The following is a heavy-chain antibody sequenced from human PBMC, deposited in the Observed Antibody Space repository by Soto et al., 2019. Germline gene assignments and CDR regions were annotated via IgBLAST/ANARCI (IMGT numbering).Heavy chain of an antibody. J-gene: IGHJ4*02. V-gene: IGHV1-69*01. D-gene: IGHD3-10*01. CDR1: GGSFSRYA. CDR3: ARDHEF. Sequence: QVQMVQSGAEVKKPGSSVKVSCKASGGSFSRYAISWVRQAPGQGLEWMGGIIPLIGSPYYAPKFQGRLTITADESTNTAYMELGSLRSLDTAVYYCARDHEFWGQGTLVTVSS. CDR2: IIPLIGSP.